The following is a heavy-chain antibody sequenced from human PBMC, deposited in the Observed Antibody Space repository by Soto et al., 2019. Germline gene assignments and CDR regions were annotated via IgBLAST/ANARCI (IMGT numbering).Heavy chain of an antibody. D-gene: IGHD6-6*01. CDR3: ARVPLDYSNSHYFDF. J-gene: IGHJ4*02. CDR2: IYNNRSF. V-gene: IGHV4-61*01. CDR1: GGSVSSGSFD. Sequence: SETLSLTCTVSGGSVSSGSFDWSWIRQPPGKGLEWIGFIYNNRSFNYNPSLKSRVTISVDTSKHQFSLKLSSVTAADTAVYYCARVPLDYSNSHYFDFWGQGALVTVSS.